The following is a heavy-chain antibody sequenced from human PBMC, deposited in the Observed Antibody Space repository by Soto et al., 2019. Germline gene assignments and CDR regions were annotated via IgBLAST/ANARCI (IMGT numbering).Heavy chain of an antibody. Sequence: SETLSLTCTVSGGSTSSDNYWSWIRQPPGKGLEWIGHIYYSGNTGYNPSLKSRLAISIDTSKNQFSLKLSPVTAADTAVYFCAREGGESSDGLYYFDSWGQGSLVTVSS. CDR3: AREGGESSDGLYYFDS. D-gene: IGHD3-16*01. J-gene: IGHJ4*02. CDR1: GGSTSSDNY. V-gene: IGHV4-30-4*01. CDR2: IYYSGNT.